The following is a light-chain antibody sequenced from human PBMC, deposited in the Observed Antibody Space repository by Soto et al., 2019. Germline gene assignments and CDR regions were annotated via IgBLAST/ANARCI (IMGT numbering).Light chain of an antibody. CDR2: DVS. CDR1: SSDVGGYNY. V-gene: IGLV2-14*01. J-gene: IGLJ1*01. Sequence: SALTQPASVSWSPGQSITISCTGNSSDVGGYNYVSWYQQHPGKAPKLMIYDVSNRPAGVSNRFSGSKSGNTASLTISGLQAEDEADYYCISYTSSSTLVFGTGTKLTVL. CDR3: ISYTSSSTLV.